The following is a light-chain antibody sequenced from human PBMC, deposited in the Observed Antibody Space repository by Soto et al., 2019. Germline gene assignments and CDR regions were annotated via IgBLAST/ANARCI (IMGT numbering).Light chain of an antibody. V-gene: IGKV3-11*01. Sequence: EIVLTQSPATLSLSPGEITALSCRANQRVWSFLARYPQKPGQAPRLLHYDASHRANGIPARFSGSGSGTDFTLTISSLEPEDFAVYYCQQRSNWPPWTFGQGTKVEIK. CDR1: QRVWSF. CDR3: QQRSNWPPWT. CDR2: DAS. J-gene: IGKJ1*01.